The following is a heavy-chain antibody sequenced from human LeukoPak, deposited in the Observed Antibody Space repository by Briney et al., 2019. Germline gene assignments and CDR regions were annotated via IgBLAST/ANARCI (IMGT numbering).Heavy chain of an antibody. D-gene: IGHD6-6*01. V-gene: IGHV3-21*01. CDR3: ARDYAARRGRGHLDY. CDR1: GFTFNSYS. Sequence: PGGSLRLSCAASGFTFNSYSMNWVRQAPGKGLEWVSSITSSSDYIYYADSVKGRFTISRDNAKNSLFLQMNSLRAEDAAVYYCARDYAARRGRGHLDYWGRGTLVAVSS. J-gene: IGHJ4*02. CDR2: ITSSSDYI.